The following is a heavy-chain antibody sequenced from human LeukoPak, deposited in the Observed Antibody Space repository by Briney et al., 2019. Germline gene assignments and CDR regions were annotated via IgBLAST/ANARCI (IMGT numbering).Heavy chain of an antibody. D-gene: IGHD3-10*01. V-gene: IGHV3-30*18. CDR1: GFTFKNYA. CDR3: VKEVIEYYYGSASFHY. J-gene: IGHJ4*02. Sequence: GGSRRLSCEASGFTFKNYAMNWVRQAPGKGLEWVAVISYDGSNKYYADSVKGRFSVSRDHSQNTLFLEMNSLRAEDTAIYYCVKEVIEYYYGSASFHYWGPGTLVTVSS. CDR2: ISYDGSNK.